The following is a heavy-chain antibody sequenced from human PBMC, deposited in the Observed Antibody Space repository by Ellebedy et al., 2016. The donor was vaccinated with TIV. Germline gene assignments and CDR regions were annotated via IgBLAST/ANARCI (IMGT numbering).Heavy chain of an antibody. CDR2: VSPYNGNT. D-gene: IGHD1-26*01. CDR1: GFTFTGYG. CDR3: ARTRTSNSGELAY. J-gene: IGHJ4*02. Sequence: ASVKVSCKASGFTFTGYGISWVRQAPGQGLEWVGWVSPYNGNTNYAQRVQGRSTLTTDTATSTAFMELRSLTSDDTAVYYCARTRTSNSGELAYWGQGTLVIVSS. V-gene: IGHV1-18*04.